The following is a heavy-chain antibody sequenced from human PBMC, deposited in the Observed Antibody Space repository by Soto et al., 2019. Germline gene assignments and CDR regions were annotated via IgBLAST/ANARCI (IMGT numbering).Heavy chain of an antibody. V-gene: IGHV1-18*04. J-gene: IGHJ5*02. D-gene: IGHD3-10*01. CDR3: ARGSGVRNWFDP. CDR2: ISAYNGNT. Sequence: VAPVKISCKASGYTFTSYGISWVRQAPGQGLEWMGWISAYNGNTNYAQKLQGRVTMTTDTSTSTAYMERRSLRSDDTAVYYCARGSGVRNWFDPWGQGTLVTVSS. CDR1: GYTFTSYG.